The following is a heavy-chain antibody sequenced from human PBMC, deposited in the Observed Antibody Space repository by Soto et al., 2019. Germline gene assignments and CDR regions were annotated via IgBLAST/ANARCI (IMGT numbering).Heavy chain of an antibody. CDR2: IISIFGTA. CDR1: GGTFSSYA. Sequence: GASVKVSCKVSGGTFSSYAISWVRQAPGQELAWMGGIISIFGTANYAQKFQGRVTITADKSTRTAYMELSSLRSEDTAGSYSARVESPRGPRYVMDVWGQGTTVTVS. V-gene: IGHV1-69*06. D-gene: IGHD3-10*01. CDR3: ARVESPRGPRYVMDV. J-gene: IGHJ6*02.